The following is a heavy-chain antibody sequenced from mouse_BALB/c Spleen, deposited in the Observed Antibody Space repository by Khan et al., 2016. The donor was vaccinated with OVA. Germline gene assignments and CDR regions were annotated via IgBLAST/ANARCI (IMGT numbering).Heavy chain of an antibody. Sequence: EVQLQESGPGLVKPSQSLSLTCTVTGYSITSGYGRNWIRQFPGNKLEWMGYIRYSGSTNYNPSLKSRISTIRHSPKNQFFLQLDSVTTEDTATYYCARTARIKYWGQGTTLTGSS. D-gene: IGHD1-2*01. CDR2: IRYSGST. CDR1: GYSITSGYG. CDR3: ARTARIKY. J-gene: IGHJ2*01. V-gene: IGHV3-2*02.